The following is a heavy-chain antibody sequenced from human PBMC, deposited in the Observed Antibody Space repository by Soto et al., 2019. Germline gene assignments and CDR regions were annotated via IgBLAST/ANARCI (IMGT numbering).Heavy chain of an antibody. D-gene: IGHD4-17*01. V-gene: IGHV3-15*07. J-gene: IGHJ4*02. CDR2: IQSQADGGTT. Sequence: DVHLVESGGGLVKPGESLRLACAASGFSVNDAWMNWVRQAPGEGLEWVGRIQSQADGGTTDYAASMKGRFIILRDDSQNSLFLQINSLETEDTGIYFCTTFYGSNYWGQGTLVTVSS. CDR3: TTFYGSNY. CDR1: GFSVNDAW.